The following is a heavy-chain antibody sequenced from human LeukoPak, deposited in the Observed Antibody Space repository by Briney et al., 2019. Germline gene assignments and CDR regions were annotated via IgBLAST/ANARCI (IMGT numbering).Heavy chain of an antibody. V-gene: IGHV3-23*01. D-gene: IGHD1-14*01. Sequence: GGSLRLSCAASVFTFSSYAMSWVRQAPGKGLEWVSAISGSGGSTYYADSVKGRFTISRDNSKNTLYLQMNSLRAEDTAVYYCAKDRNRVGYFDYWGQGTLVTVSS. CDR2: ISGSGGST. CDR1: VFTFSSYA. CDR3: AKDRNRVGYFDY. J-gene: IGHJ4*02.